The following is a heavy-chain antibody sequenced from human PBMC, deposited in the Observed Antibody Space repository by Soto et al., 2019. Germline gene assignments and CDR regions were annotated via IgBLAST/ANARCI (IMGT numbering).Heavy chain of an antibody. Sequence: QVQLQESGPGLLKSSETLSLTCTVSGGSISTYYWTWIRQSPGKGPEWIGHIYNTGTTNYSPSLKSRLTMSVDVSRNHFSLKLSSVTAADTAVYYCARFYGSGSYYNRGYYFDSWGQGILVAVSS. CDR1: GGSISTYY. V-gene: IGHV4-59*08. J-gene: IGHJ4*02. D-gene: IGHD3-10*01. CDR2: IYNTGTT. CDR3: ARFYGSGSYYNRGYYFDS.